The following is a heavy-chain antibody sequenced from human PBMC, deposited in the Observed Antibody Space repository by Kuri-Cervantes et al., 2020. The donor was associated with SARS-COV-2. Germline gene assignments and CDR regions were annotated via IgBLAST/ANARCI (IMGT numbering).Heavy chain of an antibody. V-gene: IGHV4-39*07. CDR1: GGSISSSSYY. D-gene: IGHD3-22*01. CDR3: ASGKRDSSGYQRYYYYGMDV. Sequence: ESLKISCTVSGGSISSSSYYWGWIRQPPGKGLEWIGSIYYSGSTYYNPSLKSRVTISVDTSKNQFSLKLSSVTAADTAVYYCASGKRDSSGYQRYYYYGMDVWGQGTTVTVSS. J-gene: IGHJ6*02. CDR2: IYYSGST.